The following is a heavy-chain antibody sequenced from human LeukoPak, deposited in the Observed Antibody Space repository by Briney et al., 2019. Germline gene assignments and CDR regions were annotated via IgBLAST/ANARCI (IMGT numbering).Heavy chain of an antibody. CDR3: AREGTVTTPPWYFDL. CDR2: INHSGST. Sequence: SETLSLTCTVSGGSISSSSYYWGWIRQPPGKGLEWIGEINHSGSTNYNPSLKSRVTISVDTSKNQFSLKLSSVTAADTAVYYCAREGTVTTPPWYFDLWGRGTLVTVSS. V-gene: IGHV4-39*07. D-gene: IGHD4-17*01. J-gene: IGHJ2*01. CDR1: GGSISSSSYY.